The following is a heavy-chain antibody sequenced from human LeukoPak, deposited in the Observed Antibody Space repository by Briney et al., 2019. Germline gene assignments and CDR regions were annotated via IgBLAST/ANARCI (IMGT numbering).Heavy chain of an antibody. CDR3: ARTSMATIKQHFDY. D-gene: IGHD5-24*01. V-gene: IGHV1-18*01. Sequence: ASVKVSCKASRYTFTSYGISWVRQAPGQGLEWMGWISAYNGNTNYAQKLQGRVTMTTDTSTSTAYMELRSLRSDDTAVYYCARTSMATIKQHFDYWGQGTLVTVSS. CDR2: ISAYNGNT. J-gene: IGHJ4*02. CDR1: RYTFTSYG.